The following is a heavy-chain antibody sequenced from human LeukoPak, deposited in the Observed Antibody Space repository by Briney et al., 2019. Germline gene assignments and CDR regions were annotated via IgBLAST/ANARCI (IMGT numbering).Heavy chain of an antibody. V-gene: IGHV1-18*01. J-gene: IGHJ4*02. D-gene: IGHD3-10*01. CDR2: ISAYNGNT. CDR3: ATDHIRYYYGSGSSGGYYFGY. CDR1: AYTFTSYG. Sequence: ASVKVSRKASAYTFTSYGISWVRQAPGQGLEWMGWISAYNGNTKYAQNLQGRVTMTTDTSTSTAYMELRSLRSDDTAVYYCATDHIRYYYGSGSSGGYYFGYWGQGTLVTVSS.